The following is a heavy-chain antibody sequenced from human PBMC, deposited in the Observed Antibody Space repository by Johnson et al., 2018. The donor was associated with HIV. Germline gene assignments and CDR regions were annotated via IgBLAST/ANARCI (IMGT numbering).Heavy chain of an antibody. V-gene: IGHV3-30*18. CDR3: GKDLAEREVEGLASYYLDFGRESPCQDPRGVVGTFAA. Sequence: QVQLVESGGGVVQPGRSLRLSCAASGFSFSSYGMAWVRQAPGKGLEWVTVISFAGVKTYYADSVKGRFTISRDNSKGTLYLQMDGLRPEDTALYYCGKDLAEREVEGLASYYLDFGRESPCQDPRGVVGTFAAGGQGTMVTVSS. D-gene: IGHD3-10*01. J-gene: IGHJ3*01. CDR1: GFSFSSYG. CDR2: ISFAGVKT.